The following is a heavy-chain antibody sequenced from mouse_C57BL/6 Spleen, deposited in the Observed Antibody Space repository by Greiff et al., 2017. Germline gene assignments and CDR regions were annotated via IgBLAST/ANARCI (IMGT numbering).Heavy chain of an antibody. CDR2: IDPSDSYT. Sequence: QVQLQQPGAELVMPGASVKLSCKASGYTFTSYWMHWVKQRPGQGLEWIGEIDPSDSYTNYNQKFKGKSTLTVDKSSSTAYMQLSSLTSEDSAVYYCARGREYDEYAMDYWGQGTSVTVSS. CDR3: ARGREYDEYAMDY. V-gene: IGHV1-69*01. CDR1: GYTFTSYW. D-gene: IGHD2-14*01. J-gene: IGHJ4*01.